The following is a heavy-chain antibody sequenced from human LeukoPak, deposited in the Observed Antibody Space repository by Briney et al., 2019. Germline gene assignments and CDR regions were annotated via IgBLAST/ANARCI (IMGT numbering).Heavy chain of an antibody. CDR2: IYTSAST. CDR1: GGSISSYY. D-gene: IGHD3-3*01. J-gene: IGHJ4*02. Sequence: SETLSLTCTVSGGSISSYYWSWIRQPPGKGLEWIGYIYTSASTNYNPSLKSRVTISVDTSKNQFSLKLSSVTAADTAVYYCASGYDFWSGYYKYWGQGTLVTVSS. CDR3: ASGYDFWSGYYKY. V-gene: IGHV4-4*09.